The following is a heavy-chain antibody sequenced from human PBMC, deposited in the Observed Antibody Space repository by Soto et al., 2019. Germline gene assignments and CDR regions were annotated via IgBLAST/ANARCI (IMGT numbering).Heavy chain of an antibody. CDR2: IYYSGST. J-gene: IGHJ5*02. Sequence: SETLSLTCTVSGGSISSYYWSWIRQPPGKGLEWIGYIYYSGSTNYNPSLKSRVTISVDTSKNQFSLKLSSVTAADTAVYYCARDLSCSSTSCSHGRWFDPWGQGTLVTVSS. CDR3: ARDLSCSSTSCSHGRWFDP. D-gene: IGHD2-2*01. V-gene: IGHV4-59*01. CDR1: GGSISSYY.